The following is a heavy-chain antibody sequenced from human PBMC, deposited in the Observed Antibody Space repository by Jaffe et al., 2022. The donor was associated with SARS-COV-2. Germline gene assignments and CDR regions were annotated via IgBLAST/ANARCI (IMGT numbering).Heavy chain of an antibody. V-gene: IGHV3-30*04. CDR3: ARGTNYYERTTYLPLFDH. CDR2: ISYDGSDR. CDR1: GFTFSNYA. J-gene: IGHJ4*02. Sequence: QVHLVESGGGVVQPGGSLRLSCAASGFTFSNYALHWVRQAPGKGLEWVSVISYDGSDRLYTHSVRGRFTISRDDSINTVYLQMSSLRTEDTAVYFCARGTNYYERTTYLPLFDHWGQGALVTVSS. D-gene: IGHD3-22*01.